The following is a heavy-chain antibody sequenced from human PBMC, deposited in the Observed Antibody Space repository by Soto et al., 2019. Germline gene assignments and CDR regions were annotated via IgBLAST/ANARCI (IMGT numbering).Heavy chain of an antibody. J-gene: IGHJ6*02. D-gene: IGHD2-15*01. V-gene: IGHV4-30-4*01. CDR3: ARDAGYCNSVSCYPYNMDV. CDR2: IYYSGNT. Sequence: TSETLSLTCTVSGESISSGDHYWSWVRQSPGEGLEWIGFIYYSGNTYYNPSLKSRVSMSVDTSNNQFSLKLNSVTAADTAVYYCARDAGYCNSVSCYPYNMDVWGQGTTVTAP. CDR1: GESISSGDHY.